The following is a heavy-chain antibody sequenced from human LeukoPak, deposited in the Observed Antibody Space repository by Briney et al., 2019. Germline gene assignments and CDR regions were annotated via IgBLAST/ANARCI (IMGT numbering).Heavy chain of an antibody. CDR2: ISYSGST. Sequence: SETLSLTCTASGGSISNYYWSWIRQPPGKGLEWIGYISYSGSTNYNPSLKSRVTISVDTSKSQFSLKLSSVTAADTAVYYCARDLTPGRYWGQGTLVTVSS. CDR1: GGSISNYY. CDR3: ARDLTPGRY. V-gene: IGHV4-59*01. J-gene: IGHJ4*02. D-gene: IGHD2-21*01.